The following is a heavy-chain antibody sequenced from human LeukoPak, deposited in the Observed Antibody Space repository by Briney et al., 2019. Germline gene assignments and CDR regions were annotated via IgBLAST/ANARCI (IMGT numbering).Heavy chain of an antibody. CDR3: ATAPILRGEGGEHYRCGMDV. CDR2: SHHNETR. V-gene: IGHV4-4*02. CDR1: VGSISSGNW. D-gene: IGHD2-2*02. Sequence: PSGTLSLTCGVSVGSISSGNWWSWVRQSPEKGLEWIGESHHNETRNYNPSLKSRVTISADTFQNHFSLIVASLTAADTAVYYCATAPILRGEGGEHYRCGMDVWGQGTTVIVSS. J-gene: IGHJ6*02.